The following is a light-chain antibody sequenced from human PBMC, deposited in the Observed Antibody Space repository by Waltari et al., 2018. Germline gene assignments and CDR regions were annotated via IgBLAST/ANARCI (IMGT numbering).Light chain of an antibody. CDR1: QNIRTH. Sequence: DIQMTQSPSSLSASVGDTVTVTCRASQNIRTHLNWYQQKPETAPKLLIYAASTLHRGVPSRFSASASGTDFTLTVTNLQPDDFAVYFCQQSFSSPWTFGKATRV. J-gene: IGKJ1*01. CDR2: AAS. V-gene: IGKV1-39*01. CDR3: QQSFSSPWT.